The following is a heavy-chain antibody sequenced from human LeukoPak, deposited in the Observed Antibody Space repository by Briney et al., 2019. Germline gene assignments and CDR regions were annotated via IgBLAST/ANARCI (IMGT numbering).Heavy chain of an antibody. CDR2: ISYDGSNK. V-gene: IGHV3-30*18. J-gene: IGHJ2*01. CDR3: AKDLVELELPLWYFDL. CDR1: GFTFSSYG. D-gene: IGHD1-7*01. Sequence: GRSLRLSCAASGFTFSSYGMHWVRQAPGKGLEWVAVISYDGSNKYYADSVKGRFTISRDNSKNTLYLQMNSLRAEDTALYYCAKDLVELELPLWYFDLWGRGTLVTVSS.